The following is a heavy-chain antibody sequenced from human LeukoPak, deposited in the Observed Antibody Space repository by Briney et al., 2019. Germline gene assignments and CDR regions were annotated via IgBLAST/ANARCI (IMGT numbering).Heavy chain of an antibody. Sequence: PGGSLRLSCAASGFTFSDYYMSWIRQAPGKGLEWVSYISSSGSTIYYADSVKGRFTISRDNAKNSLYLQMNSLRAEDTAVYYCARDSRYYDFWSGYFDYWGQGTLVTVSS. V-gene: IGHV3-11*04. CDR3: ARDSRYYDFWSGYFDY. CDR1: GFTFSDYY. D-gene: IGHD3-3*01. J-gene: IGHJ4*02. CDR2: ISSSGSTI.